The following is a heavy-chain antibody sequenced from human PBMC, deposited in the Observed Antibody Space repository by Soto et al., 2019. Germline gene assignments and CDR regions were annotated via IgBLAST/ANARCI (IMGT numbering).Heavy chain of an antibody. D-gene: IGHD3-3*01. J-gene: IGHJ3*02. V-gene: IGHV3-30*18. Sequence: QVQLVESGGGVVQPGRSLRLSCAASGFTFSSYGMHWVRQAPGKGLEWVAVISYDGSNKYYADSVKGRFTISRDNSKNPLYLQMNSLRAEDTAVYYCAKDDYDFWSGYYFYAFDIWGQGTMVTVSS. CDR2: ISYDGSNK. CDR3: AKDDYDFWSGYYFYAFDI. CDR1: GFTFSSYG.